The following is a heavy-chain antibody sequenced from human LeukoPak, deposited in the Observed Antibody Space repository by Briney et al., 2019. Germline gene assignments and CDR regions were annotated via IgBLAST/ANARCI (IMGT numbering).Heavy chain of an antibody. CDR1: GFTFNTYA. V-gene: IGHV3-23*01. Sequence: PGASLRLSCAASGFTFNTYAMSWVRQAPGKGLGWVAVITGSSDTTYYADSVKGRFTISRDSSKNTLYLQMNSLRADDTAVYYCAKANWGGDYYFYYGLDVWGQGTTVTVSS. D-gene: IGHD7-27*01. CDR3: AKANWGGDYYFYYGLDV. CDR2: ITGSSDTT. J-gene: IGHJ6*02.